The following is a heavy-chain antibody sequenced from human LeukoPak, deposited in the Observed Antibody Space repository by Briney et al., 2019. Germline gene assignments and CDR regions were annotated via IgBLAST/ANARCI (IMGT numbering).Heavy chain of an antibody. V-gene: IGHV1-46*01. Sequence: GSSVKVSCKASGGTFTNYTFTWVRQAPGQGLEWMGIINPSGGSTSYAQKFQGRVTMTRDTSTSTVYMELSSLRSEDTAVYYCAKAGPWGYYFDYWGQGTLVTVSS. D-gene: IGHD7-27*01. CDR1: GGTFTNYT. J-gene: IGHJ4*02. CDR2: INPSGGST. CDR3: AKAGPWGYYFDY.